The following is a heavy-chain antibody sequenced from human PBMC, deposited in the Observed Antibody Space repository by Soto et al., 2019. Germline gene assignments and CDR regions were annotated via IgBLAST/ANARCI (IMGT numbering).Heavy chain of an antibody. V-gene: IGHV1-18*01. J-gene: IGHJ6*02. CDR1: GYTLTELS. CDR2: ISGYNGDT. CDR3: AKNGQPPYYYYGLDV. Sequence: GASVKVSCKVSGYTLTELSMHSARQAPGQGLEWMGWISGYNGDTNYAQKFQGRVSMTIDTSTTTAYMELRSLTSDDTAVYYCAKNGQPPYYYYGLDVWGQGTKVTVSS. D-gene: IGHD2-8*01.